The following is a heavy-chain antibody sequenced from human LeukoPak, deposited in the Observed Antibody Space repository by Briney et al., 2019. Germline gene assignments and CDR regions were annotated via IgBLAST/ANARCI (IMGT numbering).Heavy chain of an antibody. CDR1: GGSISSYY. CDR2: ISTSGST. D-gene: IGHD3-22*01. Sequence: SETLSLTCTVSGGSISSYYWSWIRQPAGKGLEWIGRISTSGSTNYNPSLTSRVTMSVDTSNTQFSLKLSSATAADTAVYYCARVSHYYDSSGYYYVRAFDIWGQGTMVTVSS. J-gene: IGHJ3*02. CDR3: ARVSHYYDSSGYYYVRAFDI. V-gene: IGHV4-4*07.